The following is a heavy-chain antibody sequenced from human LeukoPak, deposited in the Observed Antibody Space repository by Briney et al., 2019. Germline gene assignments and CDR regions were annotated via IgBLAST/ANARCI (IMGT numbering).Heavy chain of an antibody. CDR2: IYHSGST. V-gene: IGHV4-38-2*01. D-gene: IGHD3-3*01. J-gene: IGHJ4*02. Sequence: SETLSLTCAVSGYSISSGYYWGWIRQPPGKGLEWIGSIYHSGSTYYNPSLKSLVTISVDTSKHQFSVKLRSVTPADTAVYYCARHNPNDFWSGVSKGSDYWGQGTLVTVSS. CDR3: ARHNPNDFWSGVSKGSDY. CDR1: GYSISSGYY.